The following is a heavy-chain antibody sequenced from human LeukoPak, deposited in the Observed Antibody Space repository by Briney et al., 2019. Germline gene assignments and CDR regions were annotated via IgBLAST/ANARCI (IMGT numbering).Heavy chain of an antibody. J-gene: IGHJ5*02. CDR3: ARWPREDGLGNWLDP. Sequence: SETLSLTCSVSGGSISRYYWTWIRQPPGKGLEWIGYIYHTGSTRYNPSLKSRVSISLDTSKYQCSLKLSSVTAADTAVDHCARWPREDGLGNWLDPWGQGILVTVSS. V-gene: IGHV4-59*08. D-gene: IGHD3-10*01. CDR2: IYHTGST. CDR1: GGSISRYY.